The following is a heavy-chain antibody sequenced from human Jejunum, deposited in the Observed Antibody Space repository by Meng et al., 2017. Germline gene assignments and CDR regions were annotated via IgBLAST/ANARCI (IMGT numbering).Heavy chain of an antibody. Sequence: GSPLRLSCTAPGFTLTSYWMTWVRQAPGKGLEWVATIKNDGSEKYIVDSVKGRFTITRDTDKNSLFLQMTILRTDDTALYFYARESLHWASEPGAFDIWGQGTLVTVSS. CDR2: IKNDGSEK. CDR1: GFTLTSYW. J-gene: IGHJ3*02. D-gene: IGHD3/OR15-3a*01. V-gene: IGHV3-7*01. CDR3: ARESLHWASEPGAFDI.